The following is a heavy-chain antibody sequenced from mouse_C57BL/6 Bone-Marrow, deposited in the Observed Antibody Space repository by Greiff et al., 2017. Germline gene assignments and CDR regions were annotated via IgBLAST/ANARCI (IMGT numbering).Heavy chain of an antibody. Sequence: EVKLVESGPELVKPGASVKISCKASGYSFTGYYMHWVKQSNGNILDWIGYIYPYNGVSSYNQKFKGKATLTVDKSSSTAYMELRSRTSEDSAVYYCAREGIYYDFPFAYWGQGTLVTVSA. CDR1: GYSFTGYY. J-gene: IGHJ3*01. CDR3: AREGIYYDFPFAY. CDR2: IYPYNGVS. V-gene: IGHV1-31*01. D-gene: IGHD2-4*01.